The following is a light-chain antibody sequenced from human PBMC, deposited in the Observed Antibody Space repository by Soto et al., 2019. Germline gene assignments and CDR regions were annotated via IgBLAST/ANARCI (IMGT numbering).Light chain of an antibody. CDR3: QQYADAPQT. V-gene: IGKV3-20*01. CDR2: DAS. J-gene: IGKJ2*01. Sequence: EIVLTQSPGTLSLSPGERATFSCRASQSVGRNYLAWYQKKPDQPPRLLIHDASSRATGIPDRFSVSGSGTDFTLTISGLEPEDCAVYYCQQYADAPQTFGQGTKLEIK. CDR1: QSVGRNY.